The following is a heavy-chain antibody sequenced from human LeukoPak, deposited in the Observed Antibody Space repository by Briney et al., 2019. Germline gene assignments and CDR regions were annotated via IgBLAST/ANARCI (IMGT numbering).Heavy chain of an antibody. Sequence: GASVKVSCKASGYTFTGYYMHWVRQAPGQGLEWMGWINPNSGGTNYAQKFQGRVTMTRDTSISTAYMELSRLRSDDTAVHYCARAGLTMVRGVIAKIPDYWGQGTLVTVSS. V-gene: IGHV1-2*02. CDR3: ARAGLTMVRGVIAKIPDY. D-gene: IGHD3-10*01. CDR2: INPNSGGT. CDR1: GYTFTGYY. J-gene: IGHJ4*02.